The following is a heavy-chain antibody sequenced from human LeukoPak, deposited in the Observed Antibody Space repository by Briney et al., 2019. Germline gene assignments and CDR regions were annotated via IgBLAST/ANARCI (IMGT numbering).Heavy chain of an antibody. V-gene: IGHV1-8*01. J-gene: IGHJ4*02. CDR3: ARAVRRDSGGWRLDY. CDR1: GYTFTSYD. Sequence: GASVKVSCKASGYTFTSYDINWVRQATGQGLAWMGWMNPNSGNTGYAQKFQGRVTMTRSTSISTAYMELSSLRSEDTAVYYCARAVRRDSGGWRLDYWGQGTLVTVSS. D-gene: IGHD2-15*01. CDR2: MNPNSGNT.